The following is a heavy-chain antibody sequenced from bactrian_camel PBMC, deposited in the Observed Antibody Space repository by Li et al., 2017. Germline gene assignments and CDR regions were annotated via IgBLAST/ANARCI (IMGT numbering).Heavy chain of an antibody. CDR2: IYADGSRA. CDR1: GFTFSSYY. Sequence: VQLVESGGGSVQSGGSLSLSCVVSGFTFSSYYMSWVRLAPGKGLEWVSTIYADGSRAYYTDSVKGRFTISIDNAKNTLYLQMNSLRADDSAMYYCAAGLFADFGLGLGTQVTVS. V-gene: IGHV3-2*01. J-gene: IGHJ4*01. D-gene: IGHD5*01.